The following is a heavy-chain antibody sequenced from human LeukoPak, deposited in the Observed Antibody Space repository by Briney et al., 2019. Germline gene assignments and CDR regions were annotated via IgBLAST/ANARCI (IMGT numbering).Heavy chain of an antibody. J-gene: IGHJ4*02. Sequence: PGGSLRLSCAASGFTFSSYEMNWVRQAPGKGLEWVSLITGSGGGTDYADSVKGRFTISRDNSKNTLYLQMNSLRVEDTAVYYCAKVPNRRVTPLTAHFDSWGQGTLVTVSS. CDR2: ITGSGGGT. V-gene: IGHV3-23*01. CDR1: GFTFSSYE. CDR3: AKVPNRRVTPLTAHFDS. D-gene: IGHD2/OR15-2a*01.